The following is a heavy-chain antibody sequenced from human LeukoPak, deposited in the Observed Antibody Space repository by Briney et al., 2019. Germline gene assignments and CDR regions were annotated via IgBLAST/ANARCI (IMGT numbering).Heavy chain of an antibody. D-gene: IGHD6-6*01. J-gene: IGHJ4*02. CDR2: ISSSSSYI. CDR1: GFTFSSYS. Sequence: PGGSLRLSCAASGFTFSSYSMNWVRQAPGKGLEWVSSISSSSSYIYYADSVKGRFTISRDNAKNSLYLQMNSLRAEDTAVYYCARDPEEGSIAAHLDYWGQGTLVTVSS. CDR3: ARDPEEGSIAAHLDY. V-gene: IGHV3-21*01.